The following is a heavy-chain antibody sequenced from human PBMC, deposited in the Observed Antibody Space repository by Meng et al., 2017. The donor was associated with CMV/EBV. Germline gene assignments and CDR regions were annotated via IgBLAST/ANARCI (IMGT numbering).Heavy chain of an antibody. CDR3: ARDRVEWELDY. V-gene: IGHV3-21*01. CDR2: ISSSSSYI. J-gene: IGHJ4*02. D-gene: IGHD1-26*01. CDR1: GFTFSSYS. Sequence: GGSLRLSCAASGFTFSSYSMNWVRQAPGKGLEWISSISSSSSYIYYADSVKGRFTISRDNAKNSLYLQMNSLRAEDTAVYYCARDRVEWELDYWGQGTLVTVSS.